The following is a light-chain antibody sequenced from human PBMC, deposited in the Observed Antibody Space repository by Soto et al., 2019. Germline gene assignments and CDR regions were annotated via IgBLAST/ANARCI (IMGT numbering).Light chain of an antibody. CDR1: QSVRSN. CDR3: QQYNDWPWT. Sequence: VMTQYPGTLSATPGERAPLSCRASQSVRSNLAWFQQKPGQAPRLLVYGASYRAIGIPARFSGSGSGTEFSLTVSSLQSEGFAVYYCQQYNDWPWTFGQGTKVDI. J-gene: IGKJ1*01. CDR2: GAS. V-gene: IGKV3-15*01.